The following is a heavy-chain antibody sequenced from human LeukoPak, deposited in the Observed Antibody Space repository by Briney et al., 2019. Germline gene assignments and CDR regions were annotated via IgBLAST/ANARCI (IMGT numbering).Heavy chain of an antibody. D-gene: IGHD3-3*01. CDR1: GGSFSGYY. CDR3: ARIRITIIGVAKHYFVY. J-gene: IGHJ4*02. V-gene: IGHV4-34*01. Sequence: PSETLSLTCALYGGSFSGYYWSLVRQPPGEWLEWLGEINHSGSTNYIPSLKSRVTISVDTSKNQFSLKLSSVTAADTAVYYCARIRITIIGVAKHYFVYWCQGTLVTVSS. CDR2: INHSGST.